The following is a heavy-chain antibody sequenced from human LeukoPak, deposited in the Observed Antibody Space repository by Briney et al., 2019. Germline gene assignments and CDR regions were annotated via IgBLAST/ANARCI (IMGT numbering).Heavy chain of an antibody. CDR2: ISNDGDNK. CDR3: ASDAMSAPGEY. D-gene: IGHD3-16*01. CDR1: GFTFSSYG. V-gene: IGHV3-30*03. Sequence: GGSLRLSCAASGFTFSSYGMHWAHQAPGKGLEWVAAISNDGDNKYYLDSVKGRFTVSRDNSIDTFYLQMNSLRADDTAVYYCASDAMSAPGEYWGQGTLLSASS. J-gene: IGHJ4*02.